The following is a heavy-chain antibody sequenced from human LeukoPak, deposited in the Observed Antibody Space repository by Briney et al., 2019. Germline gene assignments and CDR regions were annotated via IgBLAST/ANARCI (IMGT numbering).Heavy chain of an antibody. Sequence: GASVKVSCKASGYTFTSYDINWVRQATGQGLEWMGGIIPIFGTANYAQKFQGRVTITADKSTSTAYMELSSLRSEDTAVYYCARVLPRGFDSSGYSSYYFDYWGQGTLVTVSS. CDR3: ARVLPRGFDSSGYSSYYFDY. D-gene: IGHD3-22*01. CDR1: GYTFTSYD. CDR2: IIPIFGTA. V-gene: IGHV1-69*06. J-gene: IGHJ4*02.